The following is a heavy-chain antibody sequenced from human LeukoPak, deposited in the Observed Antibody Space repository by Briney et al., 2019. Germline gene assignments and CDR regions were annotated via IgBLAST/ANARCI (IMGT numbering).Heavy chain of an antibody. V-gene: IGHV4-39*01. CDR2: IYYSGST. D-gene: IGHD4-17*01. CDR1: GGSISSSSYY. CDR3: ARHSSMTTVTFDY. Sequence: SETLSLTSTVSGGSISSSSYYWGWIRHPPGKGLEWIGSIYYSGSTYYNPSLKSRVTISVDTSKNQFSLKLSSVTAADTAVYYCARHSSMTTVTFDYWGQGTLVTVSS. J-gene: IGHJ4*02.